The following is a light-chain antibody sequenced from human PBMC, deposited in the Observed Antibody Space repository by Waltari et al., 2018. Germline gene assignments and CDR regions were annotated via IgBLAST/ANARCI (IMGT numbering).Light chain of an antibody. CDR2: KSS. J-gene: IGKJ4*01. CDR1: QSVKNN. V-gene: IGKV1-5*03. CDR3: QEYDSLPVT. Sequence: DIQMTQSPSTLSAYVGDRVIIPCRASQSVKNNLAWYQQKPGKAPKVLVHKSSRVESGVPSRFSGSVYGTEFTLTISSLQPDDFATYYCQEYDSLPVTFGGGTKVEIK.